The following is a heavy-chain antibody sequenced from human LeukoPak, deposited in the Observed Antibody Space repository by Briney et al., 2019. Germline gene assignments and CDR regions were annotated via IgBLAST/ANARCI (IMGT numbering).Heavy chain of an antibody. D-gene: IGHD3-22*01. Sequence: AGGSLRLSCAASGFNFSGSVMHWVRQTSGKGLEWVGRIRTKSKTYATAYAASVTGRFTISRDDSKNSAFLQMNSLRIDDTAVYYCVRHKSGSELGPWGQGILVTVSS. CDR2: IRTKSKTYAT. CDR3: VRHKSGSELGP. J-gene: IGHJ5*02. CDR1: GFNFSGSV. V-gene: IGHV3-73*01.